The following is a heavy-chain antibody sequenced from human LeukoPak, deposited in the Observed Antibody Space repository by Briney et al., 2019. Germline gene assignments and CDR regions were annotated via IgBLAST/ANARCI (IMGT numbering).Heavy chain of an antibody. CDR1: GGTFSSYT. Sequence: ASVKVSCKASGGTFSSYTISWVRQAPGQGLEWMGRIIPILGIANYAQEFQGRVTITADKSTSTAYMELSSLRSEDTAVYYCASSHTAMPYFDYWGQGTLVTVSS. CDR2: IIPILGIA. D-gene: IGHD5-18*01. V-gene: IGHV1-69*02. CDR3: ASSHTAMPYFDY. J-gene: IGHJ4*02.